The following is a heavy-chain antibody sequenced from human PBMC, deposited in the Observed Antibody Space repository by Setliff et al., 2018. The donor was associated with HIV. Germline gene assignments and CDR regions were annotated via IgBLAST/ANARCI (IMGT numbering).Heavy chain of an antibody. Sequence: AGGSLRLSCAASGFTFSNYDMHWVRQAPGKGLEWVASITSSGSVTYYRDSVRGWFTISRDNARNFLFLQMSSLRVEDTAIYYCATPRNYYGGGSLDHWGQGTLVTVSS. D-gene: IGHD3-10*01. J-gene: IGHJ4*02. CDR3: ATPRNYYGGGSLDH. CDR2: ITSSGSVT. V-gene: IGHV3-48*03. CDR1: GFTFSNYD.